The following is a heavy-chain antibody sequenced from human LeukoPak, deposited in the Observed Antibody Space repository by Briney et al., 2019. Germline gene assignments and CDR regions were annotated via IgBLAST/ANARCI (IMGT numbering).Heavy chain of an antibody. CDR3: ATDLGATSLLHY. J-gene: IGHJ4*02. D-gene: IGHD1-26*01. CDR2: FDPEDGET. CDR1: GYTLTELS. V-gene: IGHV1-24*01. Sequence: ASVKVFCKVSGYTLTELSMHWVRQAPGKGLEWMGGFDPEDGETIYAQKFQGRVTMTEDTSTDTAYMELSSLRSEDTAVYYCATDLGATSLLHYWGQGTLVTVSS.